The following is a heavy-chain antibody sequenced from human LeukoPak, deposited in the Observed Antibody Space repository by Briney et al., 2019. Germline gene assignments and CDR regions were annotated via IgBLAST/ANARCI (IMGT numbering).Heavy chain of an antibody. CDR2: IGTAGDT. V-gene: IGHV3-13*01. CDR3: ARLGVGGAFDI. CDR1: GFTFSSYD. J-gene: IGHJ3*02. D-gene: IGHD3-10*01. Sequence: PGRSLRLSCAASGFTFSSYDMHWVRQATGKGLEWVSAIGTAGDTYYPGSVKGRFTISRENAKNSLYLQMNSLRAGDTAVYYCARLGVGGAFDIWGQGTMVTVSS.